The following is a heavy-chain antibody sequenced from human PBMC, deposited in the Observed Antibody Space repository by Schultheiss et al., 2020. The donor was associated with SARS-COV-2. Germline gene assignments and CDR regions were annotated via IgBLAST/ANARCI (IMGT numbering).Heavy chain of an antibody. J-gene: IGHJ4*02. CDR3: ARTMTTVTTFWDLQLLNFDY. V-gene: IGHV4-61*08. CDR2: IYYSGST. CDR1: GGSISSGGYY. Sequence: SETLSLTCTVSGGSISSGGYYWSWIRQPPGKGLEWIGYIYYSGSTNYNPSLKSRITISVDTSKNQFSLKLSSVTAADTAVYYCARTMTTVTTFWDLQLLNFDYWGQGTLVTVSS. D-gene: IGHD4-17*01.